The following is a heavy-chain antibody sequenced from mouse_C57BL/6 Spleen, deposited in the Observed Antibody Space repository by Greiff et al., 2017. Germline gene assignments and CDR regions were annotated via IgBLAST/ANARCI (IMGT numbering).Heavy chain of an antibody. CDR3: ARYPVYVGYAMDN. J-gene: IGHJ4*01. CDR2: INPNNGGT. V-gene: IGHV1-26*01. CDR1: GYTFTDYY. Sequence: EVQLQQSGPELVKPGASVKISCKASGYTFTDYYMNWVKQSHGKSLEWIGDINPNNGGTSYNQKFKGKATLTVDKSSSTAYMELRSLTSEDSAFYYCARYPVYVGYAMDNWGQGTSVTVSS. D-gene: IGHD2-12*01.